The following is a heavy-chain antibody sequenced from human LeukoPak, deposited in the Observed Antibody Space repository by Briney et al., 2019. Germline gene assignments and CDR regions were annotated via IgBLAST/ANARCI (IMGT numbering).Heavy chain of an antibody. CDR3: TTLSADYGDYAADY. D-gene: IGHD4-17*01. J-gene: IGHJ4*02. V-gene: IGHV3-15*01. Sequence: PGRSLRLSCAASGSTFSNARMSWVRQAPGKGLEWVGRIKSKTDGGTTDYAAPVKGRFTISRDDSKNTLYLQMNSLKTEDTAVYYCTTLSADYGDYAADYWGQGTLVTVSS. CDR1: GSTFSNAR. CDR2: IKSKTDGGTT.